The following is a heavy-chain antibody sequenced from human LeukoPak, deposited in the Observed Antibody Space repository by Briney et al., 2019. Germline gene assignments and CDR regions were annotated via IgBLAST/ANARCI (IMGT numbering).Heavy chain of an antibody. J-gene: IGHJ3*02. D-gene: IGHD4/OR15-4a*01. CDR2: IIPIFGTA. CDR3: ARDTDYGANFAFDI. Sequence: SVKVSCKASGGTFSSYTISWVRQAPGQGLEWMGRIIPIFGTANYAQKFQGRVTITTDESTSTAYMELSSLRSEDTAVYYCARDTDYGANFAFDIWGQGTMVTVSS. CDR1: GGTFSSYT. V-gene: IGHV1-69*05.